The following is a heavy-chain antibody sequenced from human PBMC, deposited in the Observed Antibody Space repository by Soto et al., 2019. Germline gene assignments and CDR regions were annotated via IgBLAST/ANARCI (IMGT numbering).Heavy chain of an antibody. CDR3: GKVSTYYYDRTFDY. Sequence: QVQLVESGGGVVQPGRSLRPSCAASGFTFSSYGMHWVRQAPGKGLEWVAIISYDGNYKYYADSVKGRFTISRDNSKNTLYLQMNSLRAEDTAVYYCGKVSTYYYDRTFDYWGQGTLVTVSS. V-gene: IGHV3-30*18. D-gene: IGHD3-22*01. CDR2: ISYDGNYK. CDR1: GFTFSSYG. J-gene: IGHJ4*02.